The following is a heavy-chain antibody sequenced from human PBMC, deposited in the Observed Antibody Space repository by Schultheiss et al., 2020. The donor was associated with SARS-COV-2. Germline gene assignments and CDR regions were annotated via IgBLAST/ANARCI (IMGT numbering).Heavy chain of an antibody. V-gene: IGHV4-39*07. CDR2: IYYSGST. CDR3: ARDNGGMDV. Sequence: SETLSLTCTVSGGSISSSSYYWGWIRQPPGKGLEWIGSIYYSGSTYYNPSLKSRVTISVDTSKNQFSLKLSSVTAADTAVYYCARDNGGMDVWGQGTTVTVSS. CDR1: GGSISSSSYY. J-gene: IGHJ6*02.